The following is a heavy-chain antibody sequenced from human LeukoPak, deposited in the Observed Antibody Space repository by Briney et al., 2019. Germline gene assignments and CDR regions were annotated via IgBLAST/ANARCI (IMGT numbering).Heavy chain of an antibody. Sequence: GESLKISCEGSGYSFTSYWIGWVRQMPWKGLEWMGVIYPGDSDTRYSPSFEGQVTISADKSINTAYLQWSSLKASDTAMYYCARRVATSAPPYYTYGMDVWGQGTTVIVSS. CDR2: IYPGDSDT. CDR3: ARRVATSAPPYYTYGMDV. V-gene: IGHV5-51*01. J-gene: IGHJ6*02. CDR1: GYSFTSYW.